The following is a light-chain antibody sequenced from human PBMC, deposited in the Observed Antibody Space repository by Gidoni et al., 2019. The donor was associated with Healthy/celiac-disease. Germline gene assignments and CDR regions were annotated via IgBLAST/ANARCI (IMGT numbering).Light chain of an antibody. CDR2: YVS. V-gene: IGLV2-14*03. Sequence: QSALTQPASVPGSPGQSITISCTGTSSDVGGYNYVSWYQQHTGKAPKLMIYYVSNRPSGVSNRFSGSKSGNTASLTISGLQAEDEADYYCSSYTSSSTLGVFGGGTKLTVL. CDR1: SSDVGGYNY. CDR3: SSYTSSSTLGV. J-gene: IGLJ3*02.